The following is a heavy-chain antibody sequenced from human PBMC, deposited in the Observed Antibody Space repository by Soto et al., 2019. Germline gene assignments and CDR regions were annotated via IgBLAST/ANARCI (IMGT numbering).Heavy chain of an antibody. D-gene: IGHD6-19*01. V-gene: IGHV6-1*01. CDR3: ARGEGIAVAVAPYYYYYGMDV. J-gene: IGHJ6*02. CDR1: GDSVSSNSDA. CDR2: TYYRSKWYN. Sequence: SETLSLTCAISGDSVSSNSDAWNWIRQSPSRGLEWLGRTYYRSKWYNDYAVSVKSRITINPDTSKNQFSLQLNSVTPEDTAVYYCARGEGIAVAVAPYYYYYGMDVWGQGTTVTVSS.